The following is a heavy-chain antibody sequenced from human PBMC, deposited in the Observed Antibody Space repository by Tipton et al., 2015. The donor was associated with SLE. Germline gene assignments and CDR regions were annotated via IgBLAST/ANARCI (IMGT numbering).Heavy chain of an antibody. Sequence: SLRLSCAASGFTFSSYSMNWVRQAPGKGLEWLANIKEDGGDRYYVDSVKGRFTISRDNAKNSLYLQMNSLRVEDTAVYYCAREPTTEAFDYWGQGILVTVSS. CDR2: IKEDGGDR. V-gene: IGHV3-7*01. CDR3: AREPTTEAFDY. J-gene: IGHJ4*02. D-gene: IGHD1-14*01. CDR1: GFTFSSYS.